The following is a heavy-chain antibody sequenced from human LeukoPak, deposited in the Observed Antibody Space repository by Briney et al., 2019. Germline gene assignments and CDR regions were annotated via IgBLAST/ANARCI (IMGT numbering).Heavy chain of an antibody. D-gene: IGHD6-19*01. CDR3: ARYPISIAVAGTWSDY. CDR2: IIPIFGTA. CDR1: GGTFSSYA. V-gene: IGHV1-69*05. J-gene: IGHJ4*02. Sequence: GASVKVSCKASGGTFSSYAISWVRQAPGQGLEWMGMIIPIFGTANYAQKFQGRVTITTDESTSTAYMELSSLRSEDTAVYYCARYPISIAVAGTWSDYWGQGTLVTVSS.